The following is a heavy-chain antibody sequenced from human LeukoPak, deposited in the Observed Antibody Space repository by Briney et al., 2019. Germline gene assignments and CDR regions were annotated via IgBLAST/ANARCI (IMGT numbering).Heavy chain of an antibody. V-gene: IGHV3-74*01. CDR3: ANTYYYDGSGYYYLGWFDP. CDR2: INSDGSTT. J-gene: IGHJ5*02. Sequence: QSGGSLRLSCAASGFIFSSYWIHWVRHAPGKGLVWVSRINSDGSTTNYADSVKGRFTISRDNAKNTLYLQMNSLRAEDTAVYFCANTYYYDGSGYYYLGWFDPWGQGTLVTVSS. D-gene: IGHD3-22*01. CDR1: GFIFSSYW.